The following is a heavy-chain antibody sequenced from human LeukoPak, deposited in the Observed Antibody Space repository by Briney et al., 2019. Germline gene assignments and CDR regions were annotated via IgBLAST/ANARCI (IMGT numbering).Heavy chain of an antibody. Sequence: GGSLRLSCAASGFTFSSYWMSWVRQVPGKGLEWVVNIDQDGSEKYYVDSVKGRFTISRDNAKSSLYLQMNSLRAEDTAVYYCARDRGYFYWGQGTLVTVSS. D-gene: IGHD5-18*01. CDR2: IDQDGSEK. CDR1: GFTFSSYW. CDR3: ARDRGYFY. J-gene: IGHJ4*02. V-gene: IGHV3-7*01.